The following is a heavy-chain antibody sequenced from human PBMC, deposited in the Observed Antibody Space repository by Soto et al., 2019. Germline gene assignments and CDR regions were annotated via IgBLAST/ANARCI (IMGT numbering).Heavy chain of an antibody. CDR1: GGSFSGYY. D-gene: IGHD2-2*01. CDR2: INHSGST. V-gene: IGHV4-34*01. CDR3: ARGYCSSISCYYRNYYYYMDV. J-gene: IGHJ6*03. Sequence: QVQLQQWGAGLLKPSETLSLTCAVYGGSFSGYYWSWIRQPPGKGLEWIGEINHSGSTNYNPSLSSRVTISVDTSKNQFSLKLSSVTAADTAVYYCARGYCSSISCYYRNYYYYMDVWGKGTTVTVSS.